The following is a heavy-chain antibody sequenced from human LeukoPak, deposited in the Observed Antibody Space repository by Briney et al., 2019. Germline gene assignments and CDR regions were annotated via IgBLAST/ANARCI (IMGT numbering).Heavy chain of an antibody. V-gene: IGHV4-59*13. J-gene: IGHJ4*02. CDR3: ARGTYRFEL. CDR2: IHYSGNT. D-gene: IGHD1-14*01. Sequence: SETLSLTCTVSGDSISGFYWTWIRHPPGKGLEWIGYIHYSGNTNYNPPLKSRVTISIDTSQNQFSLNLSSVTAADTAIYYCARGTYRFELWGQGTLVTVSS. CDR1: GDSISGFY.